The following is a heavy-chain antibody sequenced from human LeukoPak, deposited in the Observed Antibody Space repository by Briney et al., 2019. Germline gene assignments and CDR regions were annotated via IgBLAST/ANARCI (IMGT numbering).Heavy chain of an antibody. CDR2: IYYTGST. CDR3: ARDSSGYVNWYFDL. CDR1: GFTFSSYA. D-gene: IGHD3-22*01. J-gene: IGHJ2*01. Sequence: GSLRLSCAASGFTFSSYAMSWVRQAPGKGLEWIGYIYYTGSTNYNPSLKSRVTISVDTSKNQFSLKLTSVTAADTAVYYCARDSSGYVNWYFDLWGRGTLVTVSS. V-gene: IGHV4-59*01.